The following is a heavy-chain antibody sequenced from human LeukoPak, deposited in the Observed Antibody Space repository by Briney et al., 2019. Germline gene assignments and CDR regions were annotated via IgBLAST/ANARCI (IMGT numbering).Heavy chain of an antibody. Sequence: SETLSLTCTVSGGSISSSYWSWIRQPPGKGLEWIGYRYYSGSTNYNPSLQSRVTISLDTSKNQFSLKLSSVPAADTAVYYCAREYCSSSSCYFDYWGQGTLVTVSS. D-gene: IGHD2-2*01. J-gene: IGHJ4*02. CDR1: GGSISSSY. CDR3: AREYCSSSSCYFDY. CDR2: RYYSGST. V-gene: IGHV4-59*01.